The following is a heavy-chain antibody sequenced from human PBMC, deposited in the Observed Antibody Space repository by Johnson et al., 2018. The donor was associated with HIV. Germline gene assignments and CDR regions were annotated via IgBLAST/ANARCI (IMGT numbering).Heavy chain of an antibody. CDR1: GFTFDDYA. CDR3: ASTGSGSDDAFDI. D-gene: IGHD3-10*01. Sequence: VLLVESGGGLVQPGRSLRLSCAASGFTFDDYAMHWVRQAPGKGLEWVSGISWNSGSIGYADSVKGRFTISRDNAKNSLYLQMNSLRAEDTAVYYCASTGSGSDDAFDIWDQGTMVTVSS. J-gene: IGHJ3*02. V-gene: IGHV3-9*01. CDR2: ISWNSGSI.